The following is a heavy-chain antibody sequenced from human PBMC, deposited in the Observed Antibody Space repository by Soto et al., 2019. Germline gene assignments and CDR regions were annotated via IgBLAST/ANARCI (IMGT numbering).Heavy chain of an antibody. CDR1: GGSISSGGYY. D-gene: IGHD2-21*02. CDR3: ARVCGGDCHYGMDV. J-gene: IGHJ6*02. V-gene: IGHV4-31*03. Sequence: QVQLQESGPGLVKPSQILSLTCTVSGGSISSGGYYWSWIRQHPGKGLEWIGYIYYSGNTYYNPSLKSRLTISVDTSKNQFSLKLSSVTAADTAVYYCARVCGGDCHYGMDVWGQGTTVTVSS. CDR2: IYYSGNT.